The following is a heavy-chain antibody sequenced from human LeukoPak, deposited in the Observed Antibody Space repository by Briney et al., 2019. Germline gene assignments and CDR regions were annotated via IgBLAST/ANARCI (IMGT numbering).Heavy chain of an antibody. V-gene: IGHV1-8*01. J-gene: IGHJ4*02. CDR2: MNPNSGNT. Sequence: ASVKVSCKASGYTFSSCDINWVRQATGQGLEWMGWMNPNSGNTGYGQSFQGRITMTRDISIGTAYMELSNLTSEDTAIYYCTRVSRRRRDNWGQRTLVTVSA. CDR3: TRVSRRRRDN. CDR1: GYTFSSCD.